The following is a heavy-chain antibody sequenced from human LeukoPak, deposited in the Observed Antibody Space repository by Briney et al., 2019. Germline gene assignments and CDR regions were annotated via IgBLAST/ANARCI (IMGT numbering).Heavy chain of an antibody. CDR2: ISSSSSYI. V-gene: IGHV3-21*01. Sequence: GGSLRLSCAASGFTFSSYSMNWVRQAPGKGLEWVSSISSSSSYIYYADSVKGRFTISRDNAKNSLYLQMNSLRAEDTAVYYCARAQPGRDYFDYWGQGTLVTVSS. CDR1: GFTFSSYS. CDR3: ARAQPGRDYFDY. J-gene: IGHJ4*02. D-gene: IGHD2-2*01.